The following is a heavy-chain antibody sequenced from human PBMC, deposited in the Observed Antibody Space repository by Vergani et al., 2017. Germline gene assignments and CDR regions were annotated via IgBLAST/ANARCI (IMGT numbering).Heavy chain of an antibody. V-gene: IGHV3-48*02. Sequence: VQLVQSGGGLVQPGGSLRLSCAASGFTFSSYSMNWVPRAPGKGVEWVSYISSSSSTIYYADSVKGRFTISRDNAKNALYLQMNSLRDEGTAVYYCAKVVAADPRDAFGIWGQGTMVTVSS. CDR2: ISSSSSTI. J-gene: IGHJ3*02. D-gene: IGHD2-2*01. CDR1: GFTFSSYS. CDR3: AKVVAADPRDAFGI.